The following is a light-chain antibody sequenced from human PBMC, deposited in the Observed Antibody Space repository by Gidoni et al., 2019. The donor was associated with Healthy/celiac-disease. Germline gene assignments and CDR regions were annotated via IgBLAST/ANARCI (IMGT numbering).Light chain of an antibody. CDR3: QQYYSTPWT. Sequence: DIVLTQPPDSPAVSLGERATINCKSSQSVLYSSNNKNYSAWYQQKPGPPPKLLLYWASTRESGVPDRFSGSGSGTDSTLTISSLQAEYVAVYFCQQYYSTPWTFXQXTKVEIK. J-gene: IGKJ1*01. V-gene: IGKV4-1*01. CDR1: QSVLYSSNNKNY. CDR2: WAS.